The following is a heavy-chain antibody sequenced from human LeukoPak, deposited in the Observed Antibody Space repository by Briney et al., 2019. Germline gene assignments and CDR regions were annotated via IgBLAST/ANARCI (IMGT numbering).Heavy chain of an antibody. CDR2: ISSGSSYT. CDR3: AKTKGYCSGGSCYWPSDF. D-gene: IGHD2-15*01. J-gene: IGHJ4*02. Sequence: PGGSLRLSCAASGFTFSDYYMSWIRQAPGKGLEWVSDISSGSSYTNYAESVQGRFSISRDNAKNSLFLQMTSLRVEDTAVYYCAKTKGYCSGGSCYWPSDFWGQGTLVTVSS. CDR1: GFTFSDYY. V-gene: IGHV3-11*03.